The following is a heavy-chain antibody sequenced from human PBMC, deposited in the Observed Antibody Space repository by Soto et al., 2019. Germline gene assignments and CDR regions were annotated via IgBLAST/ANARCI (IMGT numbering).Heavy chain of an antibody. D-gene: IGHD3-22*01. CDR3: ARGGARITMIVVVPDAFDI. J-gene: IGHJ3*02. CDR1: GFTFSSYA. CDR2: ISYDGSNK. Sequence: GGSLRLSCAASGFTFSSYAMRWVRQAPGKGLEWVAVISYDGSNKYHADSVKGRFTISRDNSKNTLYLQMNSLRAEDTAVYYCARGGARITMIVVVPDAFDIWGQGTMVTVSS. V-gene: IGHV3-30-3*01.